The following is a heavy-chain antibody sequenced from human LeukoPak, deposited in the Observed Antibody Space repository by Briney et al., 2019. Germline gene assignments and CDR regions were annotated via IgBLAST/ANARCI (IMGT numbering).Heavy chain of an antibody. J-gene: IGHJ3*02. CDR1: GFTVSSNY. D-gene: IGHD2-15*01. CDR2: IYSGGST. CDR3: VRDHLRDILI. V-gene: IGHV3-53*01. Sequence: GGSLRLSCAASGFTVSSNYMSWVRQAPGKGLEWVSVIYSGGSTYYADYVKGRFTNSRDNSKKTLYLQMNSLRAEDTAVYYCVRDHLRDILIWGQGTMVTVSS.